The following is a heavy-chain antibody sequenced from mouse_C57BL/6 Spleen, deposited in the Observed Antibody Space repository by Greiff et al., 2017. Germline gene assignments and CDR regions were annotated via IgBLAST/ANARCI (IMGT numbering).Heavy chain of an antibody. D-gene: IGHD2-4*01. CDR2: IDPEDGET. Sequence: VHVKQSGAELVKPGASVKLSCTASGFNIKDYYMHWVKQRTEQGLEWIGRIDPEDGETKYAPKFQGKATITADTSSNTAYLQLSSLTSEDTAVYYCARSWDYDRAWFAYWGQGTLVTVSA. CDR1: GFNIKDYY. CDR3: ARSWDYDRAWFAY. J-gene: IGHJ3*01. V-gene: IGHV14-2*01.